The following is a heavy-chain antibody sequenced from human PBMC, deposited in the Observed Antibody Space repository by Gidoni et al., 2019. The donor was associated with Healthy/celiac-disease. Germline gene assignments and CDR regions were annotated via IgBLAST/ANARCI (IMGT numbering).Heavy chain of an antibody. D-gene: IGHD6-19*01. CDR2: ISSSSSYI. Sequence: EVQLVESGGGLVKPGGSLRLSCAASVFTVSSYSMNWVRQAPGKGLGWVSSISSSSSYIYDADAVKGRFTISRDNAKNSLYLQMNSLRAEDTAVYYCARRSYSSGLGPIDYFDYWGQGTLVTVSS. J-gene: IGHJ4*02. CDR3: ARRSYSSGLGPIDYFDY. CDR1: VFTVSSYS. V-gene: IGHV3-21*01.